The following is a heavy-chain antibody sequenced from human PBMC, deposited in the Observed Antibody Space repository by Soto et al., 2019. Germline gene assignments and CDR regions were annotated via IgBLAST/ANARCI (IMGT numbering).Heavy chain of an antibody. J-gene: IGHJ3*02. CDR2: IYSGGST. CDR1: GFTVSSNY. D-gene: IGHD2-15*01. Sequence: EVQLVESGGGLVQPGGSLRLSCAASGFTVSSNYMSWVRQAPGKGLEWVSVIYSGGSTYYADSVKGRFTISRDNSKNTRYLQMNNLRAADTAVYYCARDLGYCSGGSCRIPDPDAFDIWGQGTMVTVSS. CDR3: ARDLGYCSGGSCRIPDPDAFDI. V-gene: IGHV3-66*01.